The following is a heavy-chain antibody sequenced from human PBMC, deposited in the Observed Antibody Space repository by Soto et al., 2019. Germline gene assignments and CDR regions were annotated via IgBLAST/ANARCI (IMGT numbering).Heavy chain of an antibody. CDR1: GGSISSGGYY. D-gene: IGHD3-3*01. CDR3: ATKDQLTNFGVVSQDD. V-gene: IGHV4-31*11. J-gene: IGHJ6*02. Sequence: SETLSLTCAVSGGSISSGGYYWSWIRQHPGKRLELIVYIYDRRRTYYNPSVKDRFTISVDTSKNQFFLKLNTVPAADTAVYYCATKDQLTNFGVVSQDDWGQGTTVTVSS. CDR2: IYDRRRT.